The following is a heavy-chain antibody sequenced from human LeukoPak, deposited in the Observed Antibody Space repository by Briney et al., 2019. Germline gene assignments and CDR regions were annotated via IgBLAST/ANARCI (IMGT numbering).Heavy chain of an antibody. CDR3: AKELDTMFFDY. D-gene: IGHD5-18*01. J-gene: IGHJ4*02. V-gene: IGHV3-43*01. Sequence: GGSLRLSCATSGFNFDRYTIHWVRQAPGKGLEWVSLAGWAGGTTYYSDSVRGRFTISRDSGKNSVYLQMNSLTTGDTAFYFCAKELDTMFFDYWGQGALVTVSS. CDR2: AGWAGGTT. CDR1: GFNFDRYT.